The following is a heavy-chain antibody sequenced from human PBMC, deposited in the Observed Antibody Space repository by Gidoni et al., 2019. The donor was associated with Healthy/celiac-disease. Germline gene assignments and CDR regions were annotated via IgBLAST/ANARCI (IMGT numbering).Heavy chain of an antibody. D-gene: IGHD4-17*01. V-gene: IGHV4-31*03. CDR1: GGSISRGGYY. Sequence: QVQLQESGPGLVKPSQTLSLTCTVPGGSISRGGYYWSWIRQHPGKGLAWIGYIYYSGSTYYAPSLKSRVTISVDTSKNQFSLKLSSVTAADTAVYYCARAGMTTVTGAYFDYWGQGTLVTVSS. CDR2: IYYSGST. CDR3: ARAGMTTVTGAYFDY. J-gene: IGHJ4*02.